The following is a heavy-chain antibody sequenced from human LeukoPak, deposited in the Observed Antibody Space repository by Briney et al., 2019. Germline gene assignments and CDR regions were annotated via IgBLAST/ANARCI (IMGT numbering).Heavy chain of an antibody. D-gene: IGHD3-22*01. CDR2: IYHSGST. CDR1: GYSISSGYY. Sequence: PSETLSLTCTVSGYSISSGYYWGWIRQPPGKGLEWIGSIYHSGSTYYNPSLKSRVTISVDTSKNQFSLKLSSVTAADTAVYYCACLTTADAFDIWGQGTMVTVSS. CDR3: ACLTTADAFDI. J-gene: IGHJ3*02. V-gene: IGHV4-38-2*02.